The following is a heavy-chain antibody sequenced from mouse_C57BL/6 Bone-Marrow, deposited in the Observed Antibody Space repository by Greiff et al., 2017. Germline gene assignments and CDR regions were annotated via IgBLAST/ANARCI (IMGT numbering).Heavy chain of an antibody. CDR3: ARSSMVTTWGWDY. Sequence: VQRVESGAELVRPGTSVKMSCKASGYTFTNYWIGWAKQRPGHGLEWIGDIYPGGGYTNYNEKFKGKATLTADKSSSTAYMQFSSLTSEDSAIYYCARSSMVTTWGWDYWGQGTTLTVSS. V-gene: IGHV1-63*01. D-gene: IGHD2-2*01. CDR1: GYTFTNYW. CDR2: IYPGGGYT. J-gene: IGHJ2*01.